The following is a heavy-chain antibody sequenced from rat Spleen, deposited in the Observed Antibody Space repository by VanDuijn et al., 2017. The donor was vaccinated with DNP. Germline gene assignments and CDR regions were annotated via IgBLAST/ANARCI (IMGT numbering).Heavy chain of an antibody. Sequence: QVQLKESGPGLVQPSQTLSLTCTVSGFSLTNYHVHWVRQPPGKGLDWMGRIQSGGNTDYNSALKSRLIIRRDTSKSQVFLEMNSLQTEDTAMYFCVRWEGINGYWGQGTLVTVSS. CDR2: IQSGGNT. CDR1: GFSLTNYH. CDR3: VRWEGINGY. J-gene: IGHJ3*01. V-gene: IGHV2-27*01. D-gene: IGHD1-11*01.